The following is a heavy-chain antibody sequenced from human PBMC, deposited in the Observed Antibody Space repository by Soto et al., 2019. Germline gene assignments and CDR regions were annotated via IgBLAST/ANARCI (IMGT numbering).Heavy chain of an antibody. D-gene: IGHD2-15*01. CDR2: INPNSGGT. V-gene: IGHV1-2*02. CDR1: GYTFTGYY. CDR3: ARDLSRLEGRSGGSCLLY. J-gene: IGHJ4*02. Sequence: QVQLVQSGAEVKKPGASVKVSCKASGYTFTGYYMHWVRQAPGQGLEWMGWINPNSGGTNYAQKLQGRVTTTRDTSISTGYMELSRLRSDDTAVYYCARDLSRLEGRSGGSCLLYWGQGTLVTVSS.